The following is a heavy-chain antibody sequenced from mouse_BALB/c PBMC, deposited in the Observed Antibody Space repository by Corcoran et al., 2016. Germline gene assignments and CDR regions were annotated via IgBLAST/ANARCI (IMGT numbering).Heavy chain of an antibody. J-gene: IGHJ3*01. Sequence: EVKLLESGGGLVQPGGSLILSCAASGFDFSGYWMSWVRQAPGIGLEWIGEINPDSSTNNYTPSLKDKFIISRDNAKNTLYLQMSKVRSEDTALYYCARLHYYGLSAYWGQGTLVTVSA. CDR3: ARLHYYGLSAY. V-gene: IGHV4-1*02. CDR2: INPDSSTN. D-gene: IGHD1-1*01. CDR1: GFDFSGYW.